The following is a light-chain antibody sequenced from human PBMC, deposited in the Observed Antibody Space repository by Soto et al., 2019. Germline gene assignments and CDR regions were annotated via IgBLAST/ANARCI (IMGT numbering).Light chain of an antibody. CDR1: QSISSW. Sequence: DIQMTQSPSTLSASVGERVTITCRASQSISSWLAWYQQKPGKAPKLLIYKACGLESGVPSRFSGSGSGTDFTLTISSLQPDDFATYYCQQYNSYSPLTFGGGTKVDIK. CDR2: KAC. J-gene: IGKJ4*01. V-gene: IGKV1-5*03. CDR3: QQYNSYSPLT.